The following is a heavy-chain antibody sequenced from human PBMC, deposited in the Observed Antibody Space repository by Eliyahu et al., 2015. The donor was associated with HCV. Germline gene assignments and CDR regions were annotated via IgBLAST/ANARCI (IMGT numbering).Heavy chain of an antibody. CDR1: GFTFSDSA. CDR2: IRSKANNYAT. J-gene: IGHJ4*02. V-gene: IGHV3-73*02. Sequence: EVQLVQSGGGVVQPGGSLKLSCAASGFTFSDSAIHWVRQASGKGLEWVGHIRSKANNYATSYIASVRGRFTIFRDDSKNTAYLQMNSLNAEDTAVYHCSRHSSWGQGTLVTVSS. CDR3: SRHSS.